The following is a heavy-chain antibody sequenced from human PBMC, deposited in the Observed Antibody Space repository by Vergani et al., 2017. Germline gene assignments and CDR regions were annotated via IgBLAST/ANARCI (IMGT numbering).Heavy chain of an antibody. V-gene: IGHV1-69*12. CDR3: ARDHDFWSGYLPYYYYYYYMDV. Sequence: QVQLVQSGAEVKKPGSSVKVSCKASGGTFSSYAISWVRQAPGQGLEWMGGIIPIFGTANYAQKFQGRVTITADESTSTAYMELSSLRSEDTAVYYCARDHDFWSGYLPYYYYYYYMDVWGKGTTVTVSS. CDR1: GGTFSSYA. J-gene: IGHJ6*03. CDR2: IIPIFGTA. D-gene: IGHD3-3*01.